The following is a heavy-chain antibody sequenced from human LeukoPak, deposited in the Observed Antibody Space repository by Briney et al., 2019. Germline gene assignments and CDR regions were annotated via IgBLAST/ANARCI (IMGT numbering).Heavy chain of an antibody. J-gene: IGHJ3*02. D-gene: IGHD4-17*01. CDR1: GFTYSHNG. CDR2: IQYDGNTI. Sequence: PGGSLRLSCVASGFTYSHNGMHWVRQAPGKGLEWVAFIQYDGNTIFYADSVKGRFTISRDNAKNSLYLQMNSLRAEDTAVYYCARTTDYGDAFDIWGQGTMVTVSS. V-gene: IGHV3-33*05. CDR3: ARTTDYGDAFDI.